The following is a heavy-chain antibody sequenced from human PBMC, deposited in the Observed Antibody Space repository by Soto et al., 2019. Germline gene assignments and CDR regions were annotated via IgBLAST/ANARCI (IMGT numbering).Heavy chain of an antibody. D-gene: IGHD2-8*01. CDR2: IIPILGIA. CDR1: GGTFSSYT. J-gene: IGHJ6*03. Sequence: SVKVSCKASGGTFSSYTISWVRQAPGQGLEWMGRIIPILGIANYAQKFQGRVTITADKSTSTAYMELSSLRSEDTAVYYCAREEEYAMISVDYYYYMDVWGKGTTVTVSS. V-gene: IGHV1-69*04. CDR3: AREEEYAMISVDYYYYMDV.